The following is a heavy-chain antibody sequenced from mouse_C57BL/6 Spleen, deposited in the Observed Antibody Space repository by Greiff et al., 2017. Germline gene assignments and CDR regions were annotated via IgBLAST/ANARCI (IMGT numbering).Heavy chain of an antibody. V-gene: IGHV5-17*01. Sequence: EVKLVDSGGGLVKPGGSLKLSCAASGFTFSDYGMHWVRQAPEKGLEWVAYISSGSSTIYYADTVKGRFTISRDNAKNTLFLQMTSLRSEDTAMYYCARQVVATYYYAMDYWGQGTSVTVSS. CDR1: GFTFSDYG. CDR3: ARQVVATYYYAMDY. D-gene: IGHD1-1*01. CDR2: ISSGSSTI. J-gene: IGHJ4*01.